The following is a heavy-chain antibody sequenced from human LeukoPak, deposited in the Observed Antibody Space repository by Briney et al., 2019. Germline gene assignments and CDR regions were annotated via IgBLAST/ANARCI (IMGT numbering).Heavy chain of an antibody. Sequence: PGRSLRLSCAASGFTFSIYSMNWVRQAPGKGLEWLSSITSSSNYIYYADSVKGRFTISRDNVQNSLYLQMNSLGAEDTAMYYCARDRGYFDNWGQGTLVTVSS. J-gene: IGHJ4*02. V-gene: IGHV3-21*01. CDR1: GFTFSIYS. CDR3: ARDRGYFDN. CDR2: ITSSSNYI.